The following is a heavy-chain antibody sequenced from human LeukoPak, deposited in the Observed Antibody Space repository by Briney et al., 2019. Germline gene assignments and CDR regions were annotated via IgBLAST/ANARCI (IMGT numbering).Heavy chain of an antibody. J-gene: IGHJ5*02. Sequence: PSETLSLTCTVSGGSISSYYWSWIRQPAGKGLEWIGRIYTSGSTNYNPSLKGRVTISVDTSKNQFSLKLSSVTAADTAVYYCARWDPEVAANWFDPWGQGTLVTVSS. D-gene: IGHD2-15*01. V-gene: IGHV4-4*07. CDR1: GGSISSYY. CDR3: ARWDPEVAANWFDP. CDR2: IYTSGST.